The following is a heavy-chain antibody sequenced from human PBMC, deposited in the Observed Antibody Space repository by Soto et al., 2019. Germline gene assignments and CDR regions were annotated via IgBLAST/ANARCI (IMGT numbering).Heavy chain of an antibody. CDR2: MYYSGST. D-gene: IGHD4-17*01. CDR3: ARFFVRPEAGTDYELPGSAV. V-gene: IGHV4-39*01. J-gene: IGHJ6*02. Sequence: QTPGKGLEWIGNMYYSGSTYYNLSLKSRVTMSVDTSKKQLSLKISSVTAADTSVYYCARFFVRPEAGTDYELPGSAVWRHRTTVPVS.